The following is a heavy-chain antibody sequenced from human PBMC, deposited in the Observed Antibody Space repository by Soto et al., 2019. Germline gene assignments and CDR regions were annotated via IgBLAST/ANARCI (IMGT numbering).Heavy chain of an antibody. J-gene: IGHJ6*02. D-gene: IGHD6-13*01. Sequence: EVQLLESGGGLVQPGGSLRLSCAASGFTFSSYAMSWVRQAPGKGLEWVSAISGSGGSTYYADSVKGRFTISRDNSTNTLYLKMNGLRAEDTAVYYCAKDIPFPLAADDYYYGMDVWGQGTTVTVSS. V-gene: IGHV3-23*01. CDR3: AKDIPFPLAADDYYYGMDV. CDR1: GFTFSSYA. CDR2: ISGSGGST.